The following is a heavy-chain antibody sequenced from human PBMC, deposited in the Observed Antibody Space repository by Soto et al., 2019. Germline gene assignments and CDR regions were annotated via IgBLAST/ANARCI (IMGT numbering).Heavy chain of an antibody. D-gene: IGHD6-13*01. J-gene: IGHJ6*02. V-gene: IGHV4-39*01. CDR2: IYYSGST. CDR1: GGSISSSSYY. Sequence: SETLSLTCTVSGGSISSSSYYWGWIRQPPGKGLEWIGSIYYSGSTYYNPSLKSRVTISVDTSKNQFSLKLSSVTAADTAVYYCARQEAGSIYYYYYYGMDVWGQGTTVTVSS. CDR3: ARQEAGSIYYYYYYGMDV.